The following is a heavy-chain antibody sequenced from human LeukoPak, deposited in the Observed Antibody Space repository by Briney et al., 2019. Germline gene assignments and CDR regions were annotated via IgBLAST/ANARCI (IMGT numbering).Heavy chain of an antibody. V-gene: IGHV4-59*01. Sequence: PSETLSLTCTVSGGSISSYYWSWLRHPPGKGLEWIGYIYYSGSTNYNPYLKSRVTISVDTSKNQFSLKLSSVTAADTAVYYCARQGDRGIHDYGDYISDLFDYWGQGTLVTVSS. CDR2: IYYSGST. CDR1: GGSISSYY. J-gene: IGHJ4*02. CDR3: ARQGDRGIHDYGDYISDLFDY. D-gene: IGHD4-17*01.